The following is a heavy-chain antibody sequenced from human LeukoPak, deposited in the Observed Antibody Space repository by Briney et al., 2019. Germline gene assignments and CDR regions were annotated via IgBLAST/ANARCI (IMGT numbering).Heavy chain of an antibody. Sequence: PGGSLRLSCVASGFTLSDYYMDWVRQAPGRGLEWVARSRNKADRYTTIYAASVKGGFTISRDESKSSLYLQMDTLKTEDTAVYYCVRGYNSFDSWGQGTLVTVSS. CDR3: VRGYNSFDS. V-gene: IGHV3-72*01. CDR1: GFTLSDYY. J-gene: IGHJ4*02. CDR2: SRNKADRYTT. D-gene: IGHD1-14*01.